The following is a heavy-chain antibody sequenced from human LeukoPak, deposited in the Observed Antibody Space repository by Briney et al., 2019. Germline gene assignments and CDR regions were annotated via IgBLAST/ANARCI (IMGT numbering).Heavy chain of an antibody. D-gene: IGHD2-2*01. V-gene: IGHV1-8*03. Sequence: ASVTVSFTSSGYTFTSYDFNWVRQAAAPGLEWMGWMNPSSGNTGYSQKFQGRVTITRNTSISTAYMELSSLTSEDTAVYYCARTCSSTSCSDFDYWGQGTLVTVSS. J-gene: IGHJ4*02. CDR3: ARTCSSTSCSDFDY. CDR1: GYTFTSYD. CDR2: MNPSSGNT.